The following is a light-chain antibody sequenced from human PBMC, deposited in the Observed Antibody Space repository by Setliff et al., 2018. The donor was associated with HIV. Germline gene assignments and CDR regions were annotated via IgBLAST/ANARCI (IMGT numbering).Light chain of an antibody. Sequence: QSVLTQPRSVSGSPGQSVTIPCTGTSSDVGSYNFFTWYQQHPGKVPKLIIYDVTRRPSGVPDRFSGSRSGNTASLTISGLQAEDEADYYCSSFAGRLHVFGTGTKVTVL. CDR3: SSFAGRLHV. J-gene: IGLJ1*01. V-gene: IGLV2-11*01. CDR1: SSDVGSYNF. CDR2: DVT.